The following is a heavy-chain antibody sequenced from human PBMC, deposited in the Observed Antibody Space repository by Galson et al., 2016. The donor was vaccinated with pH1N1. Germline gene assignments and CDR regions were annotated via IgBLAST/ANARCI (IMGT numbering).Heavy chain of an antibody. D-gene: IGHD3-10*01. CDR2: IYYSGST. Sequence: ETLSLTCTVSGGSISSSSYYWGWIRQPPGKGLEWIGSIYYSGSTYYNPSLKSRVTISVDTSMNQFSLKMSSVTAADTAVYYCARRGIGEFLYYFDYWGQGTLVTVSS. CDR1: GGSISSSSYY. V-gene: IGHV4-39*01. J-gene: IGHJ4*02. CDR3: ARRGIGEFLYYFDY.